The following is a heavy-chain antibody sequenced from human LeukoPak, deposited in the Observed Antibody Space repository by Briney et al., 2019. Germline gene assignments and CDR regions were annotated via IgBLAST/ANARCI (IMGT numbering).Heavy chain of an antibody. D-gene: IGHD1-26*01. J-gene: IGHJ6*03. CDR3: ARDPYSGSYGDYYYYYMDV. CDR2: ISTSSSYI. Sequence: GGSLRLSCAASGFTLSTYNMKWVRQAPRKGLEWVSSISTSSSYIYYADSVKGRFTISRDNARNSLYLQMNSLRPEDTAVYYCARDPYSGSYGDYYYYYMDVWGKGTTVTISS. CDR1: GFTLSTYN. V-gene: IGHV3-21*01.